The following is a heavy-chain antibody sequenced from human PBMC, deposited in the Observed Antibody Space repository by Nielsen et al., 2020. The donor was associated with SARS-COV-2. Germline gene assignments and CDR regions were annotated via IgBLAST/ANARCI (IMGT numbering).Heavy chain of an antibody. CDR1: GFSFGIYS. CDR2: IMQDGSEK. Sequence: GESLKFSCAASGFSFGIYSMSWVRQAPGKGLEWVANIMQDGSEKYYVDSVKGRFTISRDNAKNSLYLQMNSLRAEDTAVYYCVRTARVLDKWGRGTLVTVSS. D-gene: IGHD2-21*02. V-gene: IGHV3-7*03. J-gene: IGHJ4*02. CDR3: VRTARVLDK.